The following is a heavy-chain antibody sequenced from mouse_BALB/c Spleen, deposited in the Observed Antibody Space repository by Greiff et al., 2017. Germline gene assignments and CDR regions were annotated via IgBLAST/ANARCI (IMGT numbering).Heavy chain of an antibody. J-gene: IGHJ1*01. D-gene: IGHD2-4*01. Sequence: EVKLVESGGGLVKPGGSLKLSCAASGFTFSDYYMYWVRQTPEKRLEWVATISDGGSTYYPDSVKGRFTISRDNARNILYLQMSSLRSEDTAMYYCARGGDYDWYFDVWGAGTTVTVSS. V-gene: IGHV5-6-5*01. CDR1: GFTFSDYY. CDR3: ARGGDYDWYFDV. CDR2: ISDGGST.